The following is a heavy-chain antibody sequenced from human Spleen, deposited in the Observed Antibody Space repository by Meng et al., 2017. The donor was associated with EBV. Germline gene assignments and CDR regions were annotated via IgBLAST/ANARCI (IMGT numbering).Heavy chain of an antibody. Sequence: VQLQASAQGLVKPPQTLSLTCTGSGDSVSSGNYYWNWIRQPPGKGLEWIGYIYYSGSTNYNPSLKSRVTILVDTSKNQFSLKLNSVTAADTAVYYCARGKIDWGQGTLVTSPQ. D-gene: IGHD2-21*01. CDR1: GDSVSSGNYY. V-gene: IGHV4-61*01. CDR3: ARGKID. J-gene: IGHJ4*02. CDR2: IYYSGST.